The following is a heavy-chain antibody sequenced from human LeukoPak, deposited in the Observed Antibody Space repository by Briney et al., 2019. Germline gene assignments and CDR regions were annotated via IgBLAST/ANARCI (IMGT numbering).Heavy chain of an antibody. CDR2: INHSGST. D-gene: IGHD3-22*01. Sequence: SETLSLTCAVYGGSFSGYYWNWIRQPPGKGLEWIGEINHSGSTNYNPSLKSRVTISVDTSKNQFSLKLSSVTAADTAVYYCATQRGGYYHLYYFDYWGQGTLVTVSS. J-gene: IGHJ4*02. CDR1: GGSFSGYY. CDR3: ATQRGGYYHLYYFDY. V-gene: IGHV4-34*01.